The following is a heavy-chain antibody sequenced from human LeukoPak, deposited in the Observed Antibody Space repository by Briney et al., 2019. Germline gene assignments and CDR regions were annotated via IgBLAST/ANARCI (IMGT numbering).Heavy chain of an antibody. Sequence: ASVKVSCKASGYTFTSYGISWVRQAPGQGLEWMGWISAYNGNTNYAQKLQGRVTMTTDTSTSTAYMELRSLRSDDTAVYYCARKYYYDSSGYANSFIWEPYYFDYWGQGTLVTVSS. CDR2: ISAYNGNT. J-gene: IGHJ4*02. D-gene: IGHD3-22*01. V-gene: IGHV1-18*01. CDR3: ARKYYYDSSGYANSFIWEPYYFDY. CDR1: GYTFTSYG.